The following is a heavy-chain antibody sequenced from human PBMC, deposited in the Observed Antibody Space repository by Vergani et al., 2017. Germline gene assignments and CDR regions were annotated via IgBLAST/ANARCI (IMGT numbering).Heavy chain of an antibody. CDR1: GFSFSNYY. CDR2: ISINGRST. V-gene: IGHV3-30*04. Sequence: QEQLVESGGGVVQPGRSLRVFCVGSGFSFSNYYMHWVRQAPGKGLEWVAVISINGRSTFYGDSVKGRFTITRDNSQNTLYLQMTSLRGDDTAIYYCGRDAFKGKPDVVDVWGQGTMVTVSS. CDR3: GRDAFKGKPDVVDV. J-gene: IGHJ3*01.